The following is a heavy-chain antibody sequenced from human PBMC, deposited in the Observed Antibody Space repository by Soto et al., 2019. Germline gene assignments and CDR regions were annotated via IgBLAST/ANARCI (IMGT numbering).Heavy chain of an antibody. V-gene: IGHV4-59*08. D-gene: IGHD3-22*01. CDR1: GGSISSYY. Sequence: SETLSLTCTVSGGSISSYYWSWIRQPPGKGLEWIGYIYYTGTTSYNPYLNSRVTILVDTSKNHFSLRLSSVTAADAAIYYCARLGGYFQAFDSWGQGTLVTVSS. J-gene: IGHJ4*02. CDR2: IYYTGTT. CDR3: ARLGGYFQAFDS.